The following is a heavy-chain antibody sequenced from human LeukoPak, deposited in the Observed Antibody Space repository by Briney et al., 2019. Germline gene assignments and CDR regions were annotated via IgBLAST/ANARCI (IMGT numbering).Heavy chain of an antibody. Sequence: SETLSLTCAVYGGSSSGYYWSWIRQPPGKGLEWIGEINHSGSTNYNPSLKSRVTISVDTSKNQFSLKLSSVTAADTAVYYCARGGMYYDILTGYSPYYFDYWGQGTLVTVSS. D-gene: IGHD3-9*01. CDR1: GGSSSGYY. CDR3: ARGGMYYDILTGYSPYYFDY. J-gene: IGHJ4*02. V-gene: IGHV4-34*01. CDR2: INHSGST.